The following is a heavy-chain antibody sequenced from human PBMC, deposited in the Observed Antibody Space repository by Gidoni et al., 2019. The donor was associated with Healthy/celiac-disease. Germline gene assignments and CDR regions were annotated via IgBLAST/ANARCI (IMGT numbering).Heavy chain of an antibody. Sequence: EVQLVESGGGLVQPGGSLRLSCAASGFTFSSYWMHWVRQAPGKGLVWVSRINSDGSSTSYADSVKGRFTISRDNAKNTLYLQMNSLRAEDTAVYYCARESYSYYDYVWGSYPRHAFDIWGQGTMVTVSS. V-gene: IGHV3-74*01. CDR3: ARESYSYYDYVWGSYPRHAFDI. D-gene: IGHD3-16*02. J-gene: IGHJ3*02. CDR1: GFTFSSYW. CDR2: INSDGSST.